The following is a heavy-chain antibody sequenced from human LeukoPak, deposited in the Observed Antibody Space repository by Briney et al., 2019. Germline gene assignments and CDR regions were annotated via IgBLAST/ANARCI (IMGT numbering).Heavy chain of an antibody. CDR2: TNHSGST. CDR1: GGSFSGYY. V-gene: IGHV4-34*01. CDR3: ARGKDIVVVGMRWAFDY. Sequence: SETLSLTCAVYGGSFSGYYWSWIRQPPGKGLEWIGETNHSGSTNYNPSLKSRVTISVDTSKNQFSLKLSSVTAADTAVYYCARGKDIVVVGMRWAFDYWGQGTLVTVSS. D-gene: IGHD2-2*01. J-gene: IGHJ4*02.